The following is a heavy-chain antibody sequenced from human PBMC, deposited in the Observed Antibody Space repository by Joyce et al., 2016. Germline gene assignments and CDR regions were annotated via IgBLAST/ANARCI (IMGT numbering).Heavy chain of an antibody. J-gene: IGHJ5*02. CDR3: ARNGRYDIFGP. Sequence: QVQLQQWGAGLLKPSETLSLTCAVSGGSFSTSFSDYYWSWIRQPPGKGMEWIGEINHSGSTNYNPSLKGRVTISVDTSKNQFSLKLSSVAAADTAVYYCARNGRYDIFGPWGQGTLVTVSS. CDR1: GGSFSTSFSDYY. D-gene: IGHD3-9*01. V-gene: IGHV4-34*01. CDR2: INHSGST.